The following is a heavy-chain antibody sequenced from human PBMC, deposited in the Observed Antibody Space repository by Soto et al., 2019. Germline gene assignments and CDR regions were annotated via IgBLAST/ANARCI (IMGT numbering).Heavy chain of an antibody. D-gene: IGHD7-27*01. CDR3: AKVVTGDLDY. Sequence: QVQRVESVGGVVQPGRSLRLSCAASGFTFSSYGMNWVRQAPGKGLEWVAVISYDENKKYYADSVKGRFTISRDNSKNTLYLQMNSLRAEDTAVYYCAKVVTGDLDYWGQGTLVTVSS. CDR1: GFTFSSYG. J-gene: IGHJ4*02. CDR2: ISYDENKK. V-gene: IGHV3-30*18.